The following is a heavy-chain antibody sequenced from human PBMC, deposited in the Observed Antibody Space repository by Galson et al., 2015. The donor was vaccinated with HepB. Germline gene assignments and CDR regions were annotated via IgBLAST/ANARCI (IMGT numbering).Heavy chain of an antibody. CDR3: TLLYDDYYYYYMDV. Sequence: SLRLSCAASGFTFSSYSMNWVRQAPGKGLEWVSYISSSGNTIDYADSVKGRFTISRDNAKNSLYLQMSSLRAEDTAVYYCTLLYDDYYYYYMDVWGKGTTVTVSS. J-gene: IGHJ6*03. D-gene: IGHD2-2*02. V-gene: IGHV3-48*01. CDR2: ISSSGNTI. CDR1: GFTFSSYS.